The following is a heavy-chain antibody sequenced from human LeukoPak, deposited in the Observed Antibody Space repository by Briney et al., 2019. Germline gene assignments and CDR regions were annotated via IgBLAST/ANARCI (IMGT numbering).Heavy chain of an antibody. CDR1: GFTFSSYA. CDR3: AKDRSDVLYYMDV. Sequence: GGSLRLSCAASGFTFSSYAMHWVRQAPGKGLEWVSGISWNSGSIGYADSVKGRFTISRDNAKNSLYLQMNSLRAEDTALYYCAKDRSDVLYYMDVWGKGTTVTISS. V-gene: IGHV3-9*01. D-gene: IGHD4/OR15-4a*01. J-gene: IGHJ6*03. CDR2: ISWNSGSI.